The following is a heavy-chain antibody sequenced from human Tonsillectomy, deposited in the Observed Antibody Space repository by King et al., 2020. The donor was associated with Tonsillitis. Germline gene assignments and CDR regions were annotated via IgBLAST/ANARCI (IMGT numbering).Heavy chain of an antibody. CDR1: GFTFSDYF. CDR2: STSSGNYS. Sequence: VQLVESGGGLVKPGGSLRLSCAASGFTFSDYFMSWLRQAPGKGLEWVSYSTSSGNYSKYADSVKGRFTISRDNAKNSLYLQMNSLRAGDTAVYYCARDSHGHPFWGQGTLVTVSS. V-gene: IGHV3-11*05. CDR3: ARDSHGHPF. D-gene: IGHD2-8*01. J-gene: IGHJ4*02.